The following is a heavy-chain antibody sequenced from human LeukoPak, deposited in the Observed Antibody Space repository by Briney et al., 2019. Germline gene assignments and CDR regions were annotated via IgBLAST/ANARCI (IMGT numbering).Heavy chain of an antibody. Sequence: GGSLRLSCAASGFTFSSYAMTWVRQAPGKGLEWVSAITDRGDDTYYADSVKGRFTISRDNSKNTLYLQMNSLRAEDTAVYYCAKGKRGNYDYWGQGTLVTVSS. D-gene: IGHD1-26*01. V-gene: IGHV3-23*01. CDR3: AKGKRGNYDY. J-gene: IGHJ4*02. CDR2: ITDRGDDT. CDR1: GFTFSSYA.